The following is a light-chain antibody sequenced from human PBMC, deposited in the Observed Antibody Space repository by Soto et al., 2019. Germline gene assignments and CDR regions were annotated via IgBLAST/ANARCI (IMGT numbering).Light chain of an antibody. CDR3: SSYTSSSNYV. J-gene: IGLJ1*01. V-gene: IGLV2-14*01. CDR1: SSDVGAYNC. Sequence: QSVLTQPASVSGSPGQSITISCNGTSSDVGAYNCVSLYQQHPGKAPKLMIYDVTNRPSGVSYRFSGSKCGNTASLTISGLQAEDEAFYYCSSYTSSSNYVFGTGTKLTVL. CDR2: DVT.